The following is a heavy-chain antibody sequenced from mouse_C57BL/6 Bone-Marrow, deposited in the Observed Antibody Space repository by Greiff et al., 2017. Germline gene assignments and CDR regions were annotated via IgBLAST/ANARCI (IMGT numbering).Heavy chain of an antibody. CDR1: GYTFTSYW. CDR2: IHPNSGST. Sequence: QVQLQQPGAELVKPGASVKLSCKASGYTFTSYWMHWVKQRPGQGLEWIGMIHPNSGSTNYNEKFKSKATLTVDKSSSTAYMQLSSLTSEDSAFYYSAREILRHWYFDVWGTGTTVTVSS. CDR3: AREILRHWYFDV. J-gene: IGHJ1*03. V-gene: IGHV1-64*01.